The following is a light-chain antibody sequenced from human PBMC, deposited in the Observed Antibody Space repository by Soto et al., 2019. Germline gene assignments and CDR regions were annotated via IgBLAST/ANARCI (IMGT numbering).Light chain of an antibody. V-gene: IGKV3-15*01. Sequence: EIVMTQSTATLSVSPGERATLSCRASQSVSNNLAWYQQKPGQAPRLLIYGASTRATGIPARFSGSGSGTEFTLTIRSLQSEDFEVYYCQQYNNWAITFGQGTRLEIK. CDR3: QQYNNWAIT. J-gene: IGKJ5*01. CDR2: GAS. CDR1: QSVSNN.